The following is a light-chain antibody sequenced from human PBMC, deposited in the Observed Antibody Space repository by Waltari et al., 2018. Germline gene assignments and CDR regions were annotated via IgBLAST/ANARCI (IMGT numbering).Light chain of an antibody. J-gene: IGKJ3*01. Sequence: DVQMTQSPSSLSASVGDTVTITCRPSQNIDGYLNWYQHQPGKAPQLLMYAASTLQGGVPSRFSGGRSETDFTLTISSLQPEAVAVYYCPQSFRMPHTFGPGTKVG. CDR3: PQSFRMPHT. V-gene: IGKV1-39*01. CDR1: QNIDGY. CDR2: AAS.